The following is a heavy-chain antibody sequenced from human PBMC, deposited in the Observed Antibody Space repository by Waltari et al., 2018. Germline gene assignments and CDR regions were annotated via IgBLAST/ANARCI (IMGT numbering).Heavy chain of an antibody. Sequence: QLQLQESGPGLVKPSETLSLTCTVSGGSISSSSYYWGWIRQPPGKGLEWIGSIYYSGITYYNPSLKSRVTISVDTSKNQFSLKLSSVTAADTAVYYCARNGESGYRDYWGQGTLVTVSS. CDR3: ARNGESGYRDY. CDR2: IYYSGIT. D-gene: IGHD5-12*01. J-gene: IGHJ4*02. CDR1: GGSISSSSYY. V-gene: IGHV4-39*01.